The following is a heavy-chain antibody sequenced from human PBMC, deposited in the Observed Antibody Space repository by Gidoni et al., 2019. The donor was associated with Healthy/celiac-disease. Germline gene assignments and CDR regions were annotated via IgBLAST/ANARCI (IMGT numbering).Heavy chain of an antibody. Sequence: QVQLVQSVAEVQKPGSSVKVSCKASGGTFSSYAISWVRHAPGQGLEWMGGIIPIFGTANYAQKFQGRVTITVDKSTSTAYMELSSLRSEDTAVYYCARDPGPGAVALDYSWGQGTLVTVSS. CDR3: ARDPGPGAVALDYS. D-gene: IGHD6-19*01. J-gene: IGHJ4*02. V-gene: IGHV1-69*06. CDR2: IIPIFGTA. CDR1: GGTFSSYA.